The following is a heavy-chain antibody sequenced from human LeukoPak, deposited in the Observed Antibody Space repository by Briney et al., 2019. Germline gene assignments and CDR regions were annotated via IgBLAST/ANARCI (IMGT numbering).Heavy chain of an antibody. CDR3: AREYCSGTSCYGYFDY. CDR2: IKQDGSQI. CDR1: GFTFSSYW. J-gene: IGHJ4*02. V-gene: IGHV3-7*01. Sequence: GGSLRLSCATSGFTFSSYWMSWVRRAPGKGLEWVANIKQDGSQIFYVDSVKGRFTISRDTAKNSLSLQMNSLRAEDTAVYYCAREYCSGTSCYGYFDYWGQGTLVAVSS. D-gene: IGHD2-2*01.